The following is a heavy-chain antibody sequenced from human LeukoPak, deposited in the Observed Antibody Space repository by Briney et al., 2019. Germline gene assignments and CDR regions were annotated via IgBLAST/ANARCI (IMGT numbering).Heavy chain of an antibody. D-gene: IGHD3-3*01. CDR1: GGSFSGNQ. CDR2: IIHSGST. CDR3: ARIYEEGFWSGKWTFDI. J-gene: IGHJ3*02. Sequence: SETLSLTCAVYGGSFSGNQWSWIRQSPGKGLEWIGEIIHSGSTNYNPSLKSRVTISVDTSKNQVSLKVRSVTAADTAVYYCARIYEEGFWSGKWTFDIWGQGTMVTVPS. V-gene: IGHV4-34*12.